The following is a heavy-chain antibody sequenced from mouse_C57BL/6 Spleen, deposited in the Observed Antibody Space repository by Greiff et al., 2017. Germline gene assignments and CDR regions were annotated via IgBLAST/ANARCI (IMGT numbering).Heavy chain of an antibody. CDR3: ARHEGKGLLFDY. CDR1: GYTFTEYS. V-gene: IGHV1-62-2*01. Sequence: QVQLQQPGAELVKPGASVKLSCKASGYTFTEYSIHWVKQRSGQGLEWIGWFYPGSGSIKYNEKFEDKATLTADKSSSTVYMELSRLTSEDSAVYFWARHEGKGLLFDYWGQGTTLTVSS. D-gene: IGHD1-1*01. CDR2: FYPGSGSI. J-gene: IGHJ2*01.